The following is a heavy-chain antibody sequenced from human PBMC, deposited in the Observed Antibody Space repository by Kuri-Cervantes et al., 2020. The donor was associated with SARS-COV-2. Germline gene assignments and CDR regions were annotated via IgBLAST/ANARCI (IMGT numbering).Heavy chain of an antibody. CDR1: GGSVSSGNDY. CDR2: VYYSGDT. Sequence: ESLKISCTVSGGSVSSGNDYWSWIRQPPGKGLEWIGFVYYSGDTNYNPSLKSRVTISVDTYKNQFSLKLRSVTAADTAVYYCARPIVAAGFDYWGQGTLVTVSS. J-gene: IGHJ4*02. CDR3: ARPIVAAGFDY. D-gene: IGHD6-13*01. V-gene: IGHV4-61*01.